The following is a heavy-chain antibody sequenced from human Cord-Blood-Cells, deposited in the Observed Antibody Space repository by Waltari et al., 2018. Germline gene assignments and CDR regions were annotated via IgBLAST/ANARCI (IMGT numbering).Heavy chain of an antibody. CDR1: GYTFTSYG. D-gene: IGHD3-22*01. J-gene: IGHJ4*02. CDR2: TRAYKGNT. CDR3: ARGTWDSSGYDY. Sequence: QVQLVQSGAEVKKPGASVKVSCKASGYTFTSYGISWVRQAPGQGIEGMGWTRAYKGNTSYAQKVQGRDTMTTDTSTSTAYMELRSLRSDDTAVYYCARGTWDSSGYDYWGQGTLVTVSS. V-gene: IGHV1-18*01.